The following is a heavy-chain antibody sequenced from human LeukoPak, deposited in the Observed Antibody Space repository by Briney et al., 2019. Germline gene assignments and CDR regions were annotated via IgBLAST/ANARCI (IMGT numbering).Heavy chain of an antibody. CDR2: IHSDGTT. Sequence: SETLSLTCSVSGGSLTNYYWGWIRQPPGKGLEFIGYIHSDGTTNYDSSLQSRVAISLDTSKIQFSLRLYSVTAADTALYFCARLNFRGGEALHFDSWGQGALVTVSS. V-gene: IGHV4-59*01. CDR1: GGSLTNYY. D-gene: IGHD3-16*01. J-gene: IGHJ4*02. CDR3: ARLNFRGGEALHFDS.